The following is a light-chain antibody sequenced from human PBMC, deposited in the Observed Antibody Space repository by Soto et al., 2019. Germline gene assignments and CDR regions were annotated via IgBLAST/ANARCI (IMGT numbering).Light chain of an antibody. CDR1: QSVSGN. J-gene: IGKJ1*01. CDR2: DAS. V-gene: IGKV3-15*01. Sequence: EIVMTQSPVTLSVSPGERATLSCRASQSVSGNLAWYQQKPGQAPRLLIYDASTRATGIPARFSGSGSGTEFTLTISSLQSGDFAVYYCQQYDDWPRTFGQGTKVDIK. CDR3: QQYDDWPRT.